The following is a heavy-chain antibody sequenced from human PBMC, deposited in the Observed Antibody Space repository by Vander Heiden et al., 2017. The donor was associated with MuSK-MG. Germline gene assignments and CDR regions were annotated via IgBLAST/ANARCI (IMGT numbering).Heavy chain of an antibody. D-gene: IGHD5-18*01. V-gene: IGHV4-31*03. Sequence: QVQLQESGPGLVKPSQTLSLTCTVPGGSISSGGYYWSWIGQHPGKGLEWIGYIYYSGSTYYNPSLKSRVTISVDTSKNQFSLQRSSVTAAETAVYYCARERGYSYGGPGTFDIWGQGTMVTVSS. J-gene: IGHJ3*02. CDR2: IYYSGST. CDR3: ARERGYSYGGPGTFDI. CDR1: GGSISSGGYY.